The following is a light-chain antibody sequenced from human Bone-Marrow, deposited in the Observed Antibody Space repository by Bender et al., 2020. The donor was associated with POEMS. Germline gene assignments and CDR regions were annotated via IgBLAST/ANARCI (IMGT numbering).Light chain of an antibody. CDR1: SSNIGSNT. CDR2: SNN. Sequence: QSVLTQPPSASGTPGQRVTISCSGSSSNIGSNTVNWYHQLPGTAPKLLIYSNNQRPSGVPDRFSGSKSGTSASLAISGLQSEDEAAYFCQSYDSDLNGWVFGGGTKLTVL. J-gene: IGLJ3*02. V-gene: IGLV1-44*01. CDR3: QSYDSDLNGWV.